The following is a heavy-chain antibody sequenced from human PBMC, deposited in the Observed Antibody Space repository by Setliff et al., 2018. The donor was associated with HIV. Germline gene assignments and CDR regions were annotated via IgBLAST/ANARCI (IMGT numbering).Heavy chain of an antibody. D-gene: IGHD6-19*01. CDR1: GNTFTKYY. J-gene: IGHJ3*02. Sequence: SVKVSCKASGNTFTKYYMHWVRQAPGQGLEWMGGIIPILGIANYAQKFQGRVTITTDESTTTAYMELSSLRSEDTAVYYCAREGAVADAFDIWGQGTMVTVSS. CDR2: IIPILGIA. CDR3: AREGAVADAFDI. V-gene: IGHV1-69*10.